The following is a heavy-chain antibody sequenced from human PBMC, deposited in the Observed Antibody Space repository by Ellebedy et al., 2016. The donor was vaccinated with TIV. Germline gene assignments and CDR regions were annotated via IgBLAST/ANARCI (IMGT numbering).Heavy chain of an antibody. CDR3: ARYVRNSSGWISFGFDY. V-gene: IGHV4-59*11. Sequence: MPSETLSLTCTVSGASISSHYWSWIRQAPGKGLEWMGYIYSSGSTNYNPSLKSRVTMFLDTSNNQVSLKLSSVAAADTAVYFCARYVRNSSGWISFGFDYWGQGTLVTVSS. D-gene: IGHD6-19*01. CDR2: IYSSGST. J-gene: IGHJ4*02. CDR1: GASISSHY.